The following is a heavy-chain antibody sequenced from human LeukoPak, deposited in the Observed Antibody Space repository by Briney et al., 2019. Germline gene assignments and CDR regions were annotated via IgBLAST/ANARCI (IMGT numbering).Heavy chain of an antibody. D-gene: IGHD5-18*01. Sequence: PGGSLRLSCAASGFTFSSYWMHWVRQAPGKGLVWVSRINTDGSSTSYADSVKGRFTISRDNAKNRLYVQMNSLRAEDTAAYYCATGSGLWSPDYWGQGTLVTVSS. V-gene: IGHV3-74*01. CDR2: INTDGSST. J-gene: IGHJ4*02. CDR3: ATGSGLWSPDY. CDR1: GFTFSSYW.